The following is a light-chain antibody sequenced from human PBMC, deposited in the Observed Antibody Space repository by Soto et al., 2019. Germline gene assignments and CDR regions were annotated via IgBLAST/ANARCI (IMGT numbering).Light chain of an antibody. CDR3: ASYAGSINWV. CDR2: EVS. CDR1: SSDVGGYNY. V-gene: IGLV2-8*01. J-gene: IGLJ3*02. Sequence: QSALTQPPSASGSPGQSVTISCTGTSSDVGGYNYVSWYQQHPGKAPKLMVFEVSKRPSGVPDRFSGSKSGNTASLTVSGLQAEDEADYYCASYAGSINWVFGGVTKLTVL.